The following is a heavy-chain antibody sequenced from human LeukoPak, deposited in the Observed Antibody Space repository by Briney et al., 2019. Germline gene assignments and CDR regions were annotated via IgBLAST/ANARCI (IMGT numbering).Heavy chain of an antibody. Sequence: ASVKVSCKASGYTFTSYDINWVRQAPGQGLEWMGRIVPIIGSANYAQNFQGRVTFTADKSTSTAYMELSNLKSEDTAVYYCARDAAITVPGGGTAYWGQGTLVTVSS. CDR2: IVPIIGSA. D-gene: IGHD2-21*02. CDR3: ARDAAITVPGGGTAY. J-gene: IGHJ4*02. CDR1: GYTFTSYD. V-gene: IGHV1-69*04.